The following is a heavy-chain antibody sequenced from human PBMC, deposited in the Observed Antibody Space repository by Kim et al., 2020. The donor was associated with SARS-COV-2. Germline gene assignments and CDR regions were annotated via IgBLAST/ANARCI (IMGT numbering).Heavy chain of an antibody. D-gene: IGHD2-15*01. CDR3: ARWYCSGGSCLFDY. J-gene: IGHJ4*02. Sequence: RPSLPGHVTISADKSISTAYLQWSSLKASDTAMYYCARWYCSGGSCLFDYWGQGTLVTVSS. V-gene: IGHV5-10-1*01.